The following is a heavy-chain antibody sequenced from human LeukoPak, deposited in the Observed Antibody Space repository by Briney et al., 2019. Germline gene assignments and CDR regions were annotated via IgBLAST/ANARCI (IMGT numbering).Heavy chain of an antibody. CDR1: GYSFTSYW. Sequence: GESLKISCKGSGYSFTSYWIGWVRQLPGKGLEWMGIIYPGDSDTRYSPSFQGQVTISADKSISTAYLQWSSLKASDAAMYYCARLRQTLPAAMGDWGQGTLVTVSS. V-gene: IGHV5-51*01. D-gene: IGHD2-2*01. CDR3: ARLRQTLPAAMGD. J-gene: IGHJ4*02. CDR2: IYPGDSDT.